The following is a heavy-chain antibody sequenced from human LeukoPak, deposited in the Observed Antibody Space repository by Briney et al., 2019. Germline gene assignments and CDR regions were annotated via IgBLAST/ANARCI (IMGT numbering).Heavy chain of an antibody. CDR2: ISAYNGNT. CDR1: GSTFSSYG. D-gene: IGHD3-22*01. Sequence: ASVTLSCTAAGSTFSSYGISWWSRAPGQRLEWLGWISAYNGNTNYTQKLQGRVTMTTDTSTSTVYMELRSLTADDTAVYYCAREGSYYDSSGYDIWGQGTMVTVSS. V-gene: IGHV1-18*01. J-gene: IGHJ3*02. CDR3: AREGSYYDSSGYDI.